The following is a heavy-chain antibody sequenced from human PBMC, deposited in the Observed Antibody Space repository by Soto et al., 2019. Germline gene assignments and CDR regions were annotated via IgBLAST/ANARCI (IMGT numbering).Heavy chain of an antibody. CDR3: AHDYYDSSTYYPHDDFDI. J-gene: IGHJ3*02. D-gene: IGHD3-22*01. CDR2: IYWNDDK. V-gene: IGHV2-5*01. Sequence: SGPTLVNPTQTLTLTCTFSGFSLTTSDMGVGWIRQSPGQALEWLALIYWNDDKRYSPSLKSRLTITKDTSKNQVVLTMTNMDPVDTATYYCAHDYYDSSTYYPHDDFDIWGQGTLVTVSS. CDR1: GFSLTTSDMG.